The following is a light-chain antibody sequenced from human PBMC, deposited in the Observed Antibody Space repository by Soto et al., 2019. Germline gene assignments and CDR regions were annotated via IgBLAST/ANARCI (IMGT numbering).Light chain of an antibody. CDR2: EGS. CDR1: SSDVGSYNL. Sequence: QSALTQPASVSGSPGQSITISCTGTSSDVGSYNLFSWYQHHPVKAPKLMIYEGSKRPSGVSNRFSGSKSGNTASLTISGLQAEDEADYYCCSYAGNNTVVFGGGTKLTVL. J-gene: IGLJ3*02. CDR3: CSYAGNNTVV. V-gene: IGLV2-23*01.